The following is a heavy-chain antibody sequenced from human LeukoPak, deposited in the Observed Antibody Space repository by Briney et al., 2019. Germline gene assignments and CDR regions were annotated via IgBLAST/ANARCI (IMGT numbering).Heavy chain of an antibody. CDR1: GGSMSSGSISTYY. CDR3: ARGAPSDY. CDR2: IYTSGTT. V-gene: IGHV4-4*07. J-gene: IGHJ4*02. Sequence: SETLSLTCTVSGGSMSSGSISTYYWSWVRQPAGKGLEWIGRIYTSGTTNYNPSLESRVTMSVDTSKNPFSLKLNSVTAADTAVYYCARGAPSDYWGQGTLVTVSS.